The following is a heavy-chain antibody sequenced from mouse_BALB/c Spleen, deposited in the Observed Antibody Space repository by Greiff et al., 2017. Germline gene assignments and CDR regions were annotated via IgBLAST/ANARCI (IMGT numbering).Heavy chain of an antibody. CDR3: AREGYYGSIY. CDR1: GFTFSSYG. Sequence: EVKLVESGGGLVQPGGSLKLSCAASGFTFSSYGMSWVRQTPDKRLELVATINSNGGSTYYPDSVKGRFTISRDNAKNTLYLQMSSLKSEDTAMYYCAREGYYGSIYWGQGTTLTVSS. V-gene: IGHV5-6-3*01. CDR2: INSNGGST. J-gene: IGHJ2*01. D-gene: IGHD1-1*01.